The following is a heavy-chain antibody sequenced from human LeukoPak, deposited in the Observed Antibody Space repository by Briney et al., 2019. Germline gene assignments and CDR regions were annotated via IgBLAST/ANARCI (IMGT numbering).Heavy chain of an antibody. Sequence: GGSLRLSCAASGFTFSSYAMSWVRQAPGKGLEWVSGISGSGGGTYYADSVKGRFTISRDNSKNTLYLQMNSLRAEDTAVYYCAKWSSGWYPEHYFDYWGQGTLVTVSS. CDR2: ISGSGGGT. J-gene: IGHJ4*02. CDR3: AKWSSGWYPEHYFDY. CDR1: GFTFSSYA. V-gene: IGHV3-23*01. D-gene: IGHD6-19*01.